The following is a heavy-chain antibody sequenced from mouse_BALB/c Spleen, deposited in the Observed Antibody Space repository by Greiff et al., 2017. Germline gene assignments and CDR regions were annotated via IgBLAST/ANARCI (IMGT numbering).Heavy chain of an antibody. V-gene: IGHV5-6-5*01. Sequence: DVKLVESGGGLVKPGGSLKLSCAASGFTFSSYAMSWVRQTPEKRLEWVASISSGGSTYYPDSVKGRFTISRDNARNILYLQMSSLRSEDTAMYYCARGGSYGNYPDYWGQGTTLTVSS. CDR1: GFTFSSYA. CDR2: ISSGGST. J-gene: IGHJ2*01. CDR3: ARGGSYGNYPDY. D-gene: IGHD2-1*01.